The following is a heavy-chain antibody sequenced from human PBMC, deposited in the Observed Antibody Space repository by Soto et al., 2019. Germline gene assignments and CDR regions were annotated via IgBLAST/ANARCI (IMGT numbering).Heavy chain of an antibody. Sequence: PGGSLRLSCAASGFTFSNYAMAWVRQAPGKGLEWVSTISGSGSGGSTYYADSVKGRFTISRDNSENTQYLQMNSLRAEDTAVYYCARGTGRSWATFEYWGQGTLVTVSS. V-gene: IGHV3-23*01. CDR2: ISGSGSGGST. J-gene: IGHJ4*02. CDR3: ARGTGRSWATFEY. CDR1: GFTFSNYA. D-gene: IGHD6-13*01.